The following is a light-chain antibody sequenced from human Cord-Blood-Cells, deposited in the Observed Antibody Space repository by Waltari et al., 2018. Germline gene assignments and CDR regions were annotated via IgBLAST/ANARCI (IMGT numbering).Light chain of an antibody. V-gene: IGLV2-23*01. CDR2: EGS. J-gene: IGLJ2*01. CDR3: CSYAGSSTLV. CDR1: SSDVGSYNL. Sequence: QSALPQPASVSGSPGQSITISCTGTSSDVGSYNLVSWYQQHPGKAPKLKIYEGSKRPSGVSKWFPGSKSGNTASLTISGLQAEDEADYYCCSYAGSSTLVFGGGTKLTVL.